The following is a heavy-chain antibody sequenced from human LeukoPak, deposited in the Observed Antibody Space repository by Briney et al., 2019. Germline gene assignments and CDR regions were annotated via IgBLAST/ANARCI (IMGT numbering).Heavy chain of an antibody. D-gene: IGHD3-10*01. CDR1: GGSFSGYY. V-gene: IGHV4-34*01. Sequence: SETLSLTCAVYGGSFSGYYWGWIRQPPGKGLEWIGEINHSGSTNYNPSLKSRVTISVDTSKNQFSLKLSSVTAADTAVYYCARHYYGSGSYNYGFDYWGQGTLVTVSS. CDR2: INHSGST. CDR3: ARHYYGSGSYNYGFDY. J-gene: IGHJ4*02.